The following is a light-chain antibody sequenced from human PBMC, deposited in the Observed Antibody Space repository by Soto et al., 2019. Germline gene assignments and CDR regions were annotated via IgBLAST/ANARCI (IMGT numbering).Light chain of an antibody. Sequence: VLTQPPSVSGAPGQRVTISCTGSSSNIGADYDVHWYQQHPGKAPKLLISEVGDRPSGISSRFSGSKSGNTASLTISGLQAEDEADYYCNPYTSTNTVFGAGTKVTVL. J-gene: IGLJ1*01. CDR1: SSNIGADYD. V-gene: IGLV1-40*01. CDR2: EVG. CDR3: NPYTSTNTV.